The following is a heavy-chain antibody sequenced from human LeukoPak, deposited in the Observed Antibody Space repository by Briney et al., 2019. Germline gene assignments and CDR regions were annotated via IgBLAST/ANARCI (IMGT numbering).Heavy chain of an antibody. V-gene: IGHV4-39*02. Sequence: SETLSLTCTVSGGSISSSDSYWAWVRQPPGKGLEWIGSICFSRTTYYNPSLKSRVTMSIDTSKNHFSLRVASVTAADTAVYYCGRRFPETGRDEQPLEYWGQGSLFTVSS. CDR2: ICFSRTT. CDR3: GRRFPETGRDEQPLEY. J-gene: IGHJ4*02. CDR1: GGSISSSDSY. D-gene: IGHD3-10*01.